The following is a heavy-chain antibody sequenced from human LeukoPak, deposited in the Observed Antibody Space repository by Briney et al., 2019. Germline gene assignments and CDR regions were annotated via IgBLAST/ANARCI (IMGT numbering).Heavy chain of an antibody. Sequence: GGSLRLSCAASGFTFSSYWMHWVRQAPGEGLMWVSRINSDGSITNYADSVKGRFTISRDNAKNTLYLQMNSLRAEDTAVYYCVKAIYGSGSYHWFDPWGQGTLVTVSS. CDR2: INSDGSIT. CDR3: VKAIYGSGSYHWFDP. J-gene: IGHJ5*02. CDR1: GFTFSSYW. D-gene: IGHD3-10*01. V-gene: IGHV3-74*01.